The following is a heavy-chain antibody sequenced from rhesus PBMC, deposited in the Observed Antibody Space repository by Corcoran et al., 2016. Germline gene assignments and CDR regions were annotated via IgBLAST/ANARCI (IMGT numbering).Heavy chain of an antibody. CDR3: ARAAAAHYFDY. V-gene: IGHV3S18*01. CDR1: GFSFSDYY. Sequence: EVQLVESGGGLAKPGGSLRLSCAAAGFSFSDYYMYWVRQSPGKGLEWVSGISYTGGSTYYADSVKGRFTISRENAKNTLYLQMDSLRAEDTAVYYCARAAAAHYFDYWGQGVLVTVSS. CDR2: ISYTGGST. J-gene: IGHJ4*01. D-gene: IGHD6-31*01.